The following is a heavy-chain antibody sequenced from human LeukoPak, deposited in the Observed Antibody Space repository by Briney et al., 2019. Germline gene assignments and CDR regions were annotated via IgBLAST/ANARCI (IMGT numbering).Heavy chain of an antibody. D-gene: IGHD3-16*01. J-gene: IGHJ6*03. CDR2: ISPSGGVT. V-gene: IGHV3-23*01. CDR1: GFTFSSYA. Sequence: GGSLRLSCATSGFTFSSYAMSWVRQAPGKGLEWVSTISPSGGVTFYSDSVKGRFTISRDNAKNSVYLQMNSLRAEDTAVYYCARDFRDTSLITYPYFMDVWGKGTTVTISS. CDR3: ARDFRDTSLITYPYFMDV.